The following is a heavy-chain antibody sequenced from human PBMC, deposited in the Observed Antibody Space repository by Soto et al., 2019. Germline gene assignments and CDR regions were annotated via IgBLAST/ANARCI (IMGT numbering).Heavy chain of an antibody. Sequence: QVQLQESGPGLLKPSETLSLTCTVSGGSISSYFYIWVRQPPGKGLEWIGSVYYTGTTDYNPSLKSRFPISEDTAQTQFSLNLRSVTAADTAVYYCERTPAAVPSAFDYWGRGTLDTVSS. D-gene: IGHD6-13*01. J-gene: IGHJ4*02. CDR1: GGSISSYF. CDR2: VYYTGTT. CDR3: ERTPAAVPSAFDY. V-gene: IGHV4-59*01.